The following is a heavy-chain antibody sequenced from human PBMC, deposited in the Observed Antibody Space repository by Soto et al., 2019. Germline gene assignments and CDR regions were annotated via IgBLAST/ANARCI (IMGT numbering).Heavy chain of an antibody. J-gene: IGHJ4*02. Sequence: LSLTCAVSGGSISSGGYSWSWIRQPPGKGLEWIGYIYHSGSTYYNPSLKSRVTISVDRSKNQFSLKLSSVTAADTAVYYCARANYDSSGYYPSLFDCWGQGTLVTVSS. D-gene: IGHD3-22*01. CDR1: GGSISSGGYS. V-gene: IGHV4-30-2*01. CDR3: ARANYDSSGYYPSLFDC. CDR2: IYHSGST.